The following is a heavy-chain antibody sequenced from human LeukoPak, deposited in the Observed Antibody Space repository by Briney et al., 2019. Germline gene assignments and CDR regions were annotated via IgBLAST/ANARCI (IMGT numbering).Heavy chain of an antibody. V-gene: IGHV3-23*01. Sequence: PGGSLRLSCAPSGFIFSIYAMGWVRQAPGKGLEWVSGINNSGDRRFYADSVKGRFTISRDDSKNTLYLQMNSLRAEDTAVYYCARGWYNFGYWGQGTRVTVSS. J-gene: IGHJ4*02. CDR3: ARGWYNFGY. CDR1: GFIFSIYA. CDR2: INNSGDRR. D-gene: IGHD6-19*01.